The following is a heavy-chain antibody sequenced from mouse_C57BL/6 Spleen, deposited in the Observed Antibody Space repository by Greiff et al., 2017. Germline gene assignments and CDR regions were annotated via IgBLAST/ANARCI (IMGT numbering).Heavy chain of an antibody. Sequence: EVQLQQSGPELVKPGASVKMSCKASGYTFTDYNMHWVKQSHGKSLEWIGYINPNNGGTSYNQKFKGKATLTVNKSSSTAYMELRSLTSEESAVYYCARSGGDGWFAYWGQGTLVTVSA. CDR1: GYTFTDYN. D-gene: IGHD3-3*01. V-gene: IGHV1-22*01. CDR3: ARSGGDGWFAY. J-gene: IGHJ3*01. CDR2: INPNNGGT.